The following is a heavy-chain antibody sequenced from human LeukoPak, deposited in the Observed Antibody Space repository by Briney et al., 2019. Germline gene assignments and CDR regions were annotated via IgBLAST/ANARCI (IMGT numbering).Heavy chain of an antibody. V-gene: IGHV1-18*01. J-gene: IGHJ4*02. CDR2: TSAYNGNT. D-gene: IGHD5-18*01. CDR1: GYNFISYD. CDR3: AREKSRYKYGYNY. Sequence: ASVKVSCKASGYNFISYDINWVRQAPGQGLEWMGWTSAYNGNTNYAQKLQGRVTMTTDTSTSTAYMELRSLRSDDTAVYYCAREKSRYKYGYNYWGQGTLVTVSS.